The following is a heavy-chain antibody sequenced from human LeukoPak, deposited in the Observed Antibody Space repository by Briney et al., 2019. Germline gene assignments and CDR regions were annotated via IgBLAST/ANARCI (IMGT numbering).Heavy chain of an antibody. CDR2: IYYSGST. D-gene: IGHD2-2*01. V-gene: IGHV4-39*01. J-gene: IGHJ4*02. CDR1: GGSISRSSYY. CDR3: ARHESPAAKVYFDY. Sequence: PSETLSLTCTVSGGSISRSSYYWGWIRQPPGKGLEWIGNIYYSGSTYYNPSLKSRVTISVDTSKNQFSLKLSSVTAADTAVYYCARHESPAAKVYFDYWGQGTLVTVSS.